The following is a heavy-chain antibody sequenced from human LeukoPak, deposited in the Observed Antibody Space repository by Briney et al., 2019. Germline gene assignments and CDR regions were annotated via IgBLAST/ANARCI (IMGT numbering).Heavy chain of an antibody. V-gene: IGHV1-24*01. J-gene: IGHJ3*02. CDR3: ATENSGSYYHAFDI. CDR2: FDPEDGET. D-gene: IGHD1-26*01. CDR1: GHSLNEIS. Sequence: ASVKVSCKVSGHSLNEISMYWVRQAPGKGLECMGLFDPEDGETIYAQRFKGRLTLTGDTSTDTVYMDLSSLTPEDTAVYYCATENSGSYYHAFDIWGQGTMVTVSS.